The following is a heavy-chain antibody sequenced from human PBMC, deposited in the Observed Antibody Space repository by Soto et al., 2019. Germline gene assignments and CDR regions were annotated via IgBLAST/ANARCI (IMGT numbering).Heavy chain of an antibody. CDR1: GCTFSSYS. D-gene: IGHD2-8*02. V-gene: IGHV3-21*01. CDR2: ISSSSSYI. CDR3: ARDLVGLAPDY. Sequence: PVGSLRLSWAASGCTFSSYSMNWVRQAPGKGLEWVSSISSSSSYIYYADSVKGRFTISRDNAKNSLYLQMNSLRAEDTAVYYCARDLVGLAPDYWGQGTLVTVSS. J-gene: IGHJ4*02.